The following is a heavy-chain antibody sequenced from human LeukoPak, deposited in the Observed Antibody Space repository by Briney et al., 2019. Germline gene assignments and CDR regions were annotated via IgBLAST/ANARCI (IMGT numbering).Heavy chain of an antibody. Sequence: GGSLRLSCAASGFTFSSYWMHWVRQAPGKGLVWVSHINSDGSSTNYADSVKGRFTISRDNAKNTLYLQMNSLRAEDTAVYYCVKDGTNSSSWYYYFGYWGQGTLVTVSS. D-gene: IGHD6-13*01. V-gene: IGHV3-74*01. CDR1: GFTFSSYW. J-gene: IGHJ4*02. CDR2: INSDGSST. CDR3: VKDGTNSSSWYYYFGY.